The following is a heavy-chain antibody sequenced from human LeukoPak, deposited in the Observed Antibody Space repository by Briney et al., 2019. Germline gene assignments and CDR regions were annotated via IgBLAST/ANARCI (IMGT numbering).Heavy chain of an antibody. Sequence: SETLSLTCTVSGGSISSFFWSWIRQPPGRGLEWIGYIYYSGITKYNPSLKSRVTISVDTSENQFSLKLSSVAAADTAVYYCARHRDTGGDGGYWDSDQWGQGTLVTVSS. CDR3: ARHRDTGGDGGYWDSDQ. D-gene: IGHD2-21*02. J-gene: IGHJ4*02. CDR2: IYYSGIT. V-gene: IGHV4-59*08. CDR1: GGSISSFF.